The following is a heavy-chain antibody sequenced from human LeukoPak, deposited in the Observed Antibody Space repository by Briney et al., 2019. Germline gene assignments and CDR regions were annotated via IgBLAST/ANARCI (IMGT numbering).Heavy chain of an antibody. Sequence: ASVKVSCKASGYTFSSNGITWVRQAPGQGLEWLGWISPYNGNTNYAQNLQGRVTMTTDTSTSTAYMELRSLRSDDTAVYYCARHPYSGSYHFDYWGQGTLVTVSS. V-gene: IGHV1-18*01. CDR3: ARHPYSGSYHFDY. CDR2: ISPYNGNT. J-gene: IGHJ4*02. CDR1: GYTFSSNG. D-gene: IGHD1-26*01.